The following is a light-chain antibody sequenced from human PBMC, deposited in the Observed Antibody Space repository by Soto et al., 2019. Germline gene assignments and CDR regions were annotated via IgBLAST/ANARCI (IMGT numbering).Light chain of an antibody. CDR2: GAS. V-gene: IGKV3D-15*01. J-gene: IGKJ5*01. CDR1: ETVAGK. CDR3: QQYNNWPPIT. Sequence: EIVSRQSLGTLSLSEGHRATLSCTASETVAGKLAWYQQKPGQAPRLLIYGASTRATGIPARFSGSGSGTEFTLTISSLQSEDFAVYYCQQYNNWPPITFGQGTRLEI.